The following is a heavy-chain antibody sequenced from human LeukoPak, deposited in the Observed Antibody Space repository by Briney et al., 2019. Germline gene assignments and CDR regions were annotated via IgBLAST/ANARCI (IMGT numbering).Heavy chain of an antibody. V-gene: IGHV4-30-4*01. J-gene: IGHJ3*02. Sequence: SETLSLTCTVSGGSISRGDYYWRWVRQPPGKGLEWIGYIYYSGSTYYNPSLKSRVTISVDTSKNQFSLKLSSVTAADTAVYYCAREGPLDAFDIWGQGTMVTVSS. CDR2: IYYSGST. CDR3: AREGPLDAFDI. CDR1: GGSISRGDYY.